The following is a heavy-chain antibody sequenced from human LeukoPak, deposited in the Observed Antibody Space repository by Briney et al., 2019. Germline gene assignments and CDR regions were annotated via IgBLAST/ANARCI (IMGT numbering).Heavy chain of an antibody. CDR2: IYYSGST. D-gene: IGHD2-2*01. Sequence: SETLSLTCTVSGGSISSYYWSWIRQPPGKGLEWIAYIYYSGSTNYNPSLKSRVTISVDTSKNQFSLKVKSVTAADTAIYYCARVKSTSWFDYWGQGALVTVSS. J-gene: IGHJ4*02. CDR3: ARVKSTSWFDY. CDR1: GGSISSYY. V-gene: IGHV4-59*12.